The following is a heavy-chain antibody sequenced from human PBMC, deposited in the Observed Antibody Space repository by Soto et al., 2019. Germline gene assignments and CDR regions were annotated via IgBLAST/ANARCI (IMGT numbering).Heavy chain of an antibody. D-gene: IGHD5-12*01. CDR2: INPIFSTS. J-gene: IGHJ4*02. CDR1: GGTFSSYA. CDR3: VRNGGGYCYLYYFDY. Sequence: SVKVSCKASGGTFSSYAISWVRQAPGQGLAWMGGINPIFSTSNYSQKGQGRVTSDADKSTSTAYMELSSLRSEDTAVYYCVRNGGGYCYLYYFDYWGQGTLVTVSS. V-gene: IGHV1-69*06.